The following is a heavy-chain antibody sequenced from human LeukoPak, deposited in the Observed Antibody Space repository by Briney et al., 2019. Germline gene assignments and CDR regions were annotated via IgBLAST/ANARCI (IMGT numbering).Heavy chain of an antibody. CDR1: GYTFTSYC. CDR3: ARDTYYYDSSGYVSGAFDI. J-gene: IGHJ3*02. Sequence: ASVQETCKASGYTFTSYCISWLGQAPSQELEWMGWISSYNGNTNYAQKLQGRVTMTTDTSTSTAYMELRSLRSDDTAVYYCARDTYYYDSSGYVSGAFDIWGQGTMVTVSS. V-gene: IGHV1-18*01. CDR2: ISSYNGNT. D-gene: IGHD3-22*01.